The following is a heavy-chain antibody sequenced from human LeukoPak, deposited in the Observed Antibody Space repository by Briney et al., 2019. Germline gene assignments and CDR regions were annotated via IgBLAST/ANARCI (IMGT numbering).Heavy chain of an antibody. CDR2: INQDGSEK. D-gene: IGHD3-10*01. CDR1: GFTFSSYW. V-gene: IGHV3-7*01. J-gene: IGHJ6*04. CDR3: ARDFIHRDDV. Sequence: GESLRLPCVASGFTFSSYWMSWVRQAPGSGLEWVANINQDGSEKYYVDSVKGRFTISRDNAKNSLYLQVNSLRADDTAVYYCARDFIHRDDVWGKGTTVTVSS.